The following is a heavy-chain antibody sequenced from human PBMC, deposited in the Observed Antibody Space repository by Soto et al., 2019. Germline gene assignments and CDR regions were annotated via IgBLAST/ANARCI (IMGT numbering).Heavy chain of an antibody. CDR1: GLKFSSYD. J-gene: IGHJ4*02. Sequence: EVQLLESGGGLVQPGGSLGLSCAASGLKFSSYDMSWVRKAPGKGLEYVSSISVTGSGTYYADSVKGRFTISRDNSKNTLYLQMNSLRVEDTAVYYCARTTTPKRRDYWGQGTLVTVSS. CDR2: ISVTGSGT. D-gene: IGHD4-17*01. CDR3: ARTTTPKRRDY. V-gene: IGHV3-23*01.